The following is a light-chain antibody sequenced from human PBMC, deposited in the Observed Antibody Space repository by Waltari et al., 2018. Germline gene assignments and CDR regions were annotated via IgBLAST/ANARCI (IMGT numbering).Light chain of an antibody. Sequence: EIVLTQSPGTLSLSPGERATLSCRASQSVSSNFLAWYQQKSGQAPRLLMYGASSRATGIPDRFSGSGSGAHFTLTISRLEPEDFAVYYCLQYGSSPRTFGPGTKVDIK. CDR2: GAS. CDR1: QSVSSNF. J-gene: IGKJ3*01. CDR3: LQYGSSPRT. V-gene: IGKV3-20*01.